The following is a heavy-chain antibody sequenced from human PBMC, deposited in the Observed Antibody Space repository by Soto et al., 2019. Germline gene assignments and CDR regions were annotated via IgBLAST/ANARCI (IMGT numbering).Heavy chain of an antibody. D-gene: IGHD6-19*01. CDR3: AKDPRAVATITPSSGWYDYFDY. CDR1: GFTFSSYG. Sequence: HPGGSLRLSCAASGFTFSSYGMHWVRQAPGKGLEWVAVISYDGSNKYYADSVKGRFTISRDNSKNTLYLQMNSLRAEDTAVYYCAKDPRAVATITPSSGWYDYFDYWGQGTLVTVSS. CDR2: ISYDGSNK. J-gene: IGHJ4*02. V-gene: IGHV3-30*18.